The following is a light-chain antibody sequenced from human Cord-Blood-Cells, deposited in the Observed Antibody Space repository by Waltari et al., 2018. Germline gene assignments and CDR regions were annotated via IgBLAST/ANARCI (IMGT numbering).Light chain of an antibody. V-gene: IGLV2-8*01. Sequence: QSALTQPPSASGSPGQPVPISCTGTNRDVGGYNYVSWYQQHPGKAPKLMIYEVSKRPSGVPDRFSGSKSGNTASLTVSGLQAEDEADYYCSSYAGSNNVVFGGGTKLTVL. CDR3: SSYAGSNNVV. J-gene: IGLJ2*01. CDR1: NRDVGGYNY. CDR2: EVS.